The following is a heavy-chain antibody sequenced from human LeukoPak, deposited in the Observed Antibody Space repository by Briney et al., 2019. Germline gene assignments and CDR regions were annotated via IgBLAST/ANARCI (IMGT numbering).Heavy chain of an antibody. CDR2: IKQDGSEK. Sequence: PGGSLRLSCATSGFTFSSNWMSWVRQAPGKGLEWVANIKQDGSEKYYVDSVKGRFTISRDNAKNSLYLQMNSLRAEDTAMYYCARDRWIAADDNYYYYGMDVWGQGTTVTVSS. CDR3: ARDRWIAADDNYYYYGMDV. D-gene: IGHD6-13*01. CDR1: GFTFSSNW. J-gene: IGHJ6*02. V-gene: IGHV3-7*01.